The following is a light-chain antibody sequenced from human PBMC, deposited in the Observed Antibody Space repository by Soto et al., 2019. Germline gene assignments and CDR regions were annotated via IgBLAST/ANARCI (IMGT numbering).Light chain of an antibody. CDR2: AAS. Sequence: DIQMTQSPSSVSASVGDRFTITCRASQDIDSWLAWYQQKPGKVPKLLIYAASSLQSGVPLRFSGSGSGTDFTFTIASLHPEDFATYYCQQGSSFPWTFGQGTKVDIK. V-gene: IGKV1-12*01. J-gene: IGKJ1*01. CDR1: QDIDSW. CDR3: QQGSSFPWT.